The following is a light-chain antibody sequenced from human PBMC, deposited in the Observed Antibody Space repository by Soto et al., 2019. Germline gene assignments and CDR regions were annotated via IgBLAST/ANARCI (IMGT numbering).Light chain of an antibody. J-gene: IGKJ1*01. CDR3: QQYGSSPWT. Sequence: DIVLTQSPGTLSLSPGERATLSCRASQSVSRSYIACYQLNPGQAPSLLIYGASSRASGTPDRFSGSGSGADFTLTISRLEPEDFAVYYCQQYGSSPWTFGQGTKVDI. CDR2: GAS. CDR1: QSVSRSY. V-gene: IGKV3-20*01.